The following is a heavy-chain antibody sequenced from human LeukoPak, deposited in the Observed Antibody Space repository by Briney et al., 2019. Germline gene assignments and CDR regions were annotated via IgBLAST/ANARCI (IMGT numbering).Heavy chain of an antibody. D-gene: IGHD3-10*01. Sequence: SETLSLTCTVSGGSISGGSYYRSWIRQPAGKGLEWIGRIYTSGSTNYNPSLKSRVTISVDTSKIQFSLKLSSVTAADTAVYYCAREPWEMYGSGSYYNGDAFDIWGQGTMVTVSS. CDR2: IYTSGST. V-gene: IGHV4-61*02. CDR3: AREPWEMYGSGSYYNGDAFDI. CDR1: GGSISGGSYY. J-gene: IGHJ3*02.